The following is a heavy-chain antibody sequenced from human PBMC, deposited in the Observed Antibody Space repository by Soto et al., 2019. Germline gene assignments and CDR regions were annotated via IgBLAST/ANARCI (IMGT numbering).Heavy chain of an antibody. CDR2: ISAYNGNT. J-gene: IGHJ4*02. V-gene: IGHV1-18*01. D-gene: IGHD3-3*01. Sequence: ASVKVSCKASGYTFTSYGISWVRQAPGQGLEWMGWISAYNGNTNYAQKLQGRVTMTTDTSTSTAYMELRSLRSDDTAVYYCAREPMYDLWSGSRVFDYWGQGTLVTVSS. CDR1: GYTFTSYG. CDR3: AREPMYDLWSGSRVFDY.